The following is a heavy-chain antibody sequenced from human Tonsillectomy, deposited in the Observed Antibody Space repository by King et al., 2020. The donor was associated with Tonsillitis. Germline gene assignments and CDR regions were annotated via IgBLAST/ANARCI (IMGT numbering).Heavy chain of an antibody. V-gene: IGHV3-9*01. J-gene: IGHJ4*01. CDR3: AKDRDTRVTTSYFDN. D-gene: IGHD4-17*01. Sequence: VQLVESGGGLVQPGRSLRLSCAASGFSLDDYAMHWVRQAPGKGLEWVSGISWNSGSIVYADSVKGRFTISRDNARNSLYLQLNSLRPEDTALYYCAKDRDTRVTTSYFDNW. CDR1: GFSLDDYA. CDR2: ISWNSGSI.